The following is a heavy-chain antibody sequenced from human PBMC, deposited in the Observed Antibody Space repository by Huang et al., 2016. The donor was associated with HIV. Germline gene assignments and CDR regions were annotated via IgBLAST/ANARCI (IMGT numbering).Heavy chain of an antibody. J-gene: IGHJ4*02. CDR3: VRDPRIQSWLNYFDY. CDR1: GFTFSSYW. D-gene: IGHD3-22*01. V-gene: IGHV3-74*01. CDR2: INSDGSSA. Sequence: EVQLVESGGGLVQPGGYLRLSCAASGFTFSSYWMHWVRKAPGKGMGWVSRINSDGSSAGYADSVKGRFTISRDNAKNTLYLQMNSLRAEDTAVYYCVRDPRIQSWLNYFDYWGQGTLVSVSS.